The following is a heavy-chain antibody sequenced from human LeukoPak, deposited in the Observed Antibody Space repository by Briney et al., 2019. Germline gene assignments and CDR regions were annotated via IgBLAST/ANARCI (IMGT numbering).Heavy chain of an antibody. V-gene: IGHV3-48*02. CDR1: GFTFSNYN. Sequence: GGSLRLSCAASGFTFSNYNMNWVRQAPGKGLEWVSFISSSSSTIYYADSVKGRFTISRDNAKNSLYLQMNSLRDEDTAVYYCARGNYDRSGYLDYWGQGTLVTVSS. CDR3: ARGNYDRSGYLDY. D-gene: IGHD3-22*01. CDR2: ISSSSSTI. J-gene: IGHJ4*02.